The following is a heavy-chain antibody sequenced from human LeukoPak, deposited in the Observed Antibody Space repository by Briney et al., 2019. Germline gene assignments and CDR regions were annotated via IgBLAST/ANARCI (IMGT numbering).Heavy chain of an antibody. D-gene: IGHD3-22*01. CDR3: ARAAYDSGGYTANHDF. CDR2: LYDSDDT. CDR1: GFSVSTSY. J-gene: IGHJ4*02. V-gene: IGHV3-53*01. Sequence: PGGSLRLSCAASGFSVSTSYMSWVRQAPGKGLEYVSVLYDSDDTYYAESVKGRFTISRDNSKNTVYLQMNSLRVEDTAVYYCARAAYDSGGYTANHDFWGQGTLVTVSS.